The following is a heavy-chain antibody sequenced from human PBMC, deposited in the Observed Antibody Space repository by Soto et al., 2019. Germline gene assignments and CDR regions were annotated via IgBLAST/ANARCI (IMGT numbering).Heavy chain of an antibody. D-gene: IGHD2-8*01. Sequence: QVQLEQSGAEVKKPGSSVKVSCKASGGTFRTAAISWVRQAPGQGLEWMGGIMPVFRTPDYAQKFQGRVTITADESQNTAYMELSGLRSDDTAVYYCARDNDRPQLGGNYYYILDVWGQGTTITVSS. CDR3: ARDNDRPQLGGNYYYILDV. V-gene: IGHV1-69*12. CDR1: GGTFRTAA. CDR2: IMPVFRTP. J-gene: IGHJ6*02.